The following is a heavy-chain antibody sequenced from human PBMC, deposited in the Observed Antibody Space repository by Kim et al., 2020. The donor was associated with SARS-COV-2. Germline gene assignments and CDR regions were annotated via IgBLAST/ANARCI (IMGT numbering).Heavy chain of an antibody. V-gene: IGHV1-69*13. D-gene: IGHD1-26*01. Sequence: SVKVSCKASGGTFSSYAISWVRQAPGQGLEWMGGIIPIFGTANYAQKFQGRVTITADESTSTAYMELSSLRSEDTAVYYCAREAEWELLLGNWFDPWGQGTLSPSPQ. CDR2: IIPIFGTA. J-gene: IGHJ5*02. CDR1: GGTFSSYA. CDR3: AREAEWELLLGNWFDP.